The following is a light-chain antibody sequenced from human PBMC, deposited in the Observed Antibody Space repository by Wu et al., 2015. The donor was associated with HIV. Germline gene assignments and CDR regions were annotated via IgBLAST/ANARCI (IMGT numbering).Light chain of an antibody. V-gene: IGKV1-39*01. CDR1: RSISNR. CDR3: QQSYSTPYN. J-gene: IGKJ2*01. Sequence: DIQMTQPPSSLSASVGDRVTITCRASRSISNRLNWYQQKPGKAPKLLIYAASTLQSGVPSKFSGSGSGTEFTLTITSLQPEDFAVYYCQQSYSTPYNFGRGPRWRSN. CDR2: AAS.